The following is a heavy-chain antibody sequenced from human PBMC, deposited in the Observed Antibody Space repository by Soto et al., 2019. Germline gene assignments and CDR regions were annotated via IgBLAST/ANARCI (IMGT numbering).Heavy chain of an antibody. J-gene: IGHJ5*02. D-gene: IGHD5-12*01. Sequence: QVQLVQSGAEVKKPGSSVKVSCKASGGTFSSYAISWVRQAPGQGLEWMGGIIPIFGTANYAQKFQGRVTITADESTSTAYMELSSLRSEDTAVYYCARLTGGYSGYDFRSWWFDPWGQGTLVTVSS. V-gene: IGHV1-69*12. CDR3: ARLTGGYSGYDFRSWWFDP. CDR2: IIPIFGTA. CDR1: GGTFSSYA.